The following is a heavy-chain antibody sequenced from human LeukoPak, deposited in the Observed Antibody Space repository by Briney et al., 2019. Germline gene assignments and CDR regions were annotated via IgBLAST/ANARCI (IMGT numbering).Heavy chain of an antibody. CDR3: ARGRIAAPRHWFDP. CDR2: IYYSGST. D-gene: IGHD6-13*01. CDR1: GGSISSGDYY. Sequence: PSETLSLTCTVSGGSISSGDYYRSWIRQPPGKGLEWIGYIYYSGSTNYNPSLKSRVTISVDTSKNQFSLKLSSVTAADTAVYYCARGRIAAPRHWFDPWGQGTLVTVSS. J-gene: IGHJ5*02. V-gene: IGHV4-61*08.